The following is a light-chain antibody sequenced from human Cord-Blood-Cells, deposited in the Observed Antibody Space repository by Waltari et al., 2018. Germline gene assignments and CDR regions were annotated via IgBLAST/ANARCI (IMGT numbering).Light chain of an antibody. J-gene: IGLJ3*02. CDR3: SSYTSSSTGWV. CDR1: SSDVGGYNY. Sequence: QSALTQPASVSGSPGQSITISCTGTSSDVGGYNYVSWYQQHPGKAPKLMIYEVSNRPSGVSNRFSGSKSGNTASLTISGRQAEDEADYYCSSYTSSSTGWVFGGGTKLTVL. V-gene: IGLV2-14*01. CDR2: EVS.